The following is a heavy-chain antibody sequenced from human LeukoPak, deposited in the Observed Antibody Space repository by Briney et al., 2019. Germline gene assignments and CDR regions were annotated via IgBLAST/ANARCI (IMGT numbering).Heavy chain of an antibody. CDR3: ARVPNVVSWYYDFWSGYYPFDY. Sequence: GASVKVSCKASGYTFTSYAMNWVRQAPGQGLEWMGWINTNTGNPTYAQGFTGRFVFSLDTSVSTAYLQISSLKAEDTAVYYCARVPNVVSWYYDFWSGYYPFDYWGQGTMVTVSS. CDR1: GYTFTSYA. CDR2: INTNTGNP. D-gene: IGHD3-3*01. V-gene: IGHV7-4-1*02. J-gene: IGHJ4*02.